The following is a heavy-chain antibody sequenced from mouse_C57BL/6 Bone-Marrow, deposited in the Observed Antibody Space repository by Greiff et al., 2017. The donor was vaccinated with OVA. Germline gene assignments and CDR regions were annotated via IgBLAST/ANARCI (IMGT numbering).Heavy chain of an antibody. V-gene: IGHV5-6*01. Sequence: EVQLVESGGDLVKPGGSLKLSCAASGFTFSSYGMSWVRQTPDKRLEWVATISSGGSYTYYPDSVKGRFTISRDNAKNTLYPQMSSLKSEDTAMYYCARVDLYAMDYWGQGTSVTVSS. CDR2: ISSGGSYT. CDR3: ARVDLYAMDY. J-gene: IGHJ4*01. CDR1: GFTFSSYG.